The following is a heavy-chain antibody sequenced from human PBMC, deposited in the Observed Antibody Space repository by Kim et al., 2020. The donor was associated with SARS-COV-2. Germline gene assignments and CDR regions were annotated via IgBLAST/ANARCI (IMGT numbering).Heavy chain of an antibody. D-gene: IGHD7-27*01. V-gene: IGHV3-30*10. J-gene: IGHJ6*02. CDR1: GFTLSNYF. CDR2: ISLDGSNK. Sequence: GGSLRLSCAASGFTLSNYFVHWVRQAPGKGLEWVTLISLDGSNKHYTDSVKGRFTISRDNSNNTVYLRLNNMRPEDTAVFYCAAGDNYYALDIWGQGT. CDR3: AAGDNYYALDI.